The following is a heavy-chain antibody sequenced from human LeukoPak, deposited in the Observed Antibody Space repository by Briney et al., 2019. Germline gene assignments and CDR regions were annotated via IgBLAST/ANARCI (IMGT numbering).Heavy chain of an antibody. CDR2: IKEDGSEE. V-gene: IGHV3-7*01. Sequence: GGSLRLSCAASGFTFSSYWMSCVRQAPGKGLECVANIKEDGSEEYYVDSVKGRFSISRDNAKNSLYLQMNSLRAEDTAVYYCARDWLAGNPYHAFDLWGKGTMVTVSS. D-gene: IGHD3-22*01. CDR1: GFTFSSYW. CDR3: ARDWLAGNPYHAFDL. J-gene: IGHJ3*01.